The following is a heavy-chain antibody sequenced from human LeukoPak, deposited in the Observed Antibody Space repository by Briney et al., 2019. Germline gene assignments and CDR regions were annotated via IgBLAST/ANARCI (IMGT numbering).Heavy chain of an antibody. CDR3: ARDTSGYFAFDY. V-gene: IGHV4-31*03. CDR2: IYYRGST. D-gene: IGHD3-22*01. Sequence: SQTLSLTCTVSGRSISSSGYYWNWIRQHPGRGLEWIGFIYYRGSTYYNPSLKSRVTISVDTSKNQFALRLSSVTAADTAVYYCARDTSGYFAFDYWGQGTLVTVSS. CDR1: GRSISSSGYY. J-gene: IGHJ4*02.